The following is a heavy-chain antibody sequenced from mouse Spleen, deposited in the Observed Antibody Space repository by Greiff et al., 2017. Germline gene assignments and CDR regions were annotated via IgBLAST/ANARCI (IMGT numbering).Heavy chain of an antibody. CDR2: IWSGGST. V-gene: IGHV2-2*01. J-gene: IGHJ4*01. Sequence: QVQLQQSGPGLVQPSQSLSITCTVSGFSLTSYGVHWVRQSPGKGLEWLGVIWSGGSTDYNAAFISRLSISKDNSKSQVFFKMNSLQADDTAIYYCASNYYGSSYYAMDYWGQGTSVTVSS. CDR3: ASNYYGSSYYAMDY. CDR1: GFSLTSYG. D-gene: IGHD1-1*01.